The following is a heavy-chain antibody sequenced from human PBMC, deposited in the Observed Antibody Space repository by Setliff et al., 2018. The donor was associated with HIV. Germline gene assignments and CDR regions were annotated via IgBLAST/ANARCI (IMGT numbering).Heavy chain of an antibody. CDR1: GFNFLAHW. CDR2: VYPGDSDT. J-gene: IGHJ4*02. D-gene: IGHD3-10*01. V-gene: IGHV5-51*01. Sequence: GESLKISCQCSGFNFLAHWIGWVRQVPEKGLEWMGIVYPGDSDTRYNPSFEGQVTVSADKTITTAYLQLTSLKASDTAMYFRARLPYYVSGGVFDHWGKGTLVTVSS. CDR3: ARLPYYVSGGVFDH.